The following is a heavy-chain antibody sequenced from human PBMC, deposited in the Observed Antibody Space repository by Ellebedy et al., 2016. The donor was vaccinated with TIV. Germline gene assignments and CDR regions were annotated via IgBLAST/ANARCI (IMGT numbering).Heavy chain of an antibody. J-gene: IGHJ6*02. CDR3: ARGTAMATPYYYYYGMDV. D-gene: IGHD5-18*01. Sequence: SVKVSXKASGGTFSSYAISWVRQAPGQGLEWMGGIIPIFGTANYAQKFQGRVTIIADKSTSTAYMELSSLRSEDTAVYYCARGTAMATPYYYYYGMDVWGQGTTVTVSS. CDR2: IIPIFGTA. V-gene: IGHV1-69*06. CDR1: GGTFSSYA.